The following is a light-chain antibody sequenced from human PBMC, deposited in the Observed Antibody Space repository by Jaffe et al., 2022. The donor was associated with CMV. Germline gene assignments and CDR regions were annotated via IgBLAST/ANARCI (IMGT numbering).Light chain of an antibody. CDR2: ATS. CDR3: QQYYSTPWT. J-gene: IGKJ1*01. Sequence: DIQMTQSPSSLSASVGDRVTITCRASQGISNSLAWYQQKAGKAPKLLLYATSRLESGVPSRFSGSGSGTDYTLTISSLQPEDFATYYCQQYYSTPWTFGQGTKVEIK. CDR1: QGISNS. V-gene: IGKV1-NL1*01.